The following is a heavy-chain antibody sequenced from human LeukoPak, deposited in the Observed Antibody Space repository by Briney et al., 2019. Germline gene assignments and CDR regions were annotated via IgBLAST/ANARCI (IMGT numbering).Heavy chain of an antibody. CDR3: ARHVGVVPAAMSYNWFDP. V-gene: IGHV5-51*01. CDR1: GYTFGTYW. J-gene: IGHJ5*02. D-gene: IGHD2-2*01. Sequence: GESLKISCQLSGYTFGTYWIGWVRQMPGKGLEWMGIIYPGDSDTRYSPSFQGQVTISADKFISTAYLQWSSLKASDTAMYYCARHVGVVPAAMSYNWFDPWGQGTLVTVSS. CDR2: IYPGDSDT.